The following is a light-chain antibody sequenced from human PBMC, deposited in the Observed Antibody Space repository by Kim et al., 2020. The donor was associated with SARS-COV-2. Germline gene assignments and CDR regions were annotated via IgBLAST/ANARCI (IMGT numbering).Light chain of an antibody. CDR2: FGS. CDR1: QSLQHSNGDIF. CDR3: EHVLRAPLS. Sequence: DIVMTQSPLSLPVTPGEPASISCRSAQSLQHSNGDIFLDWYVLKSGQSPQPLIFFGSIRAAGVPDRFSGSASGADFILKISRVEPEDVGIYYCEHVLRAPLSVGQGTKLEI. V-gene: IGKV2-28*01. J-gene: IGKJ2*01.